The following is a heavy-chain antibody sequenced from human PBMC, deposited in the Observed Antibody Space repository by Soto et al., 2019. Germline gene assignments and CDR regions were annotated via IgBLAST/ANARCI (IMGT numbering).Heavy chain of an antibody. CDR2: IYWDEDK. Sequence: QITLKESGPALVTPTQTLTLTCTFSGFSLSVRTAGIAWIRQPPGKALEWLAVIYWDEDKRYSPSLTNRLTIAKDTSRNQVVLTMTNMDPVDTGTYYCAHLMITYGELVADDAFDFWGPGTMVAVSS. CDR3: AHLMITYGELVADDAFDF. CDR1: GFSLSVRTAG. D-gene: IGHD3-16*01. V-gene: IGHV2-5*02. J-gene: IGHJ3*01.